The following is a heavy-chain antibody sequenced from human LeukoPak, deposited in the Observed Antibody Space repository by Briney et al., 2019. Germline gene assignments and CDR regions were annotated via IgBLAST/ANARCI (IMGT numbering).Heavy chain of an antibody. Sequence: ASVKVSCKASGGTFSSYAISWVRQAPGQGLEWMGGIIPIFGTANYAQKFQGRVTITADESTSTAYMELRSLRSDDTAVYYCARRNYDHIWGNYGSLYYFDYWGQGTLVTVSS. CDR1: GGTFSSYA. J-gene: IGHJ4*02. D-gene: IGHD3-16*01. V-gene: IGHV1-69*13. CDR2: IIPIFGTA. CDR3: ARRNYDHIWGNYGSLYYFDY.